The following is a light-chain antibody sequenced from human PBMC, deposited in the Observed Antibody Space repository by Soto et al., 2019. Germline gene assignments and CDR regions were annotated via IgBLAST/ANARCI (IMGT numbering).Light chain of an antibody. V-gene: IGKV1-5*03. CDR2: KAS. J-gene: IGKJ1*01. Sequence: DIQMTQSPSTLSASVGDRVAITCRASQSIGSWLAWYQQKPGKAPKLLIYKASNLESGVPSRFSGSGYGTEFTLTISSLQPDDFATYYCQEFNGSSGTFGQGTKVDIK. CDR1: QSIGSW. CDR3: QEFNGSSGT.